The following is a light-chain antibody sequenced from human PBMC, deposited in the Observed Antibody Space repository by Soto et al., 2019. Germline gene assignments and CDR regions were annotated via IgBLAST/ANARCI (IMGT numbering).Light chain of an antibody. CDR2: MGS. V-gene: IGKV2-28*01. Sequence: DIVMTQSPLFLPVTPGEPASISCRSSQSLLNSNGYYSLDWYLQKPGQSPQLLIYMGSNRASGVPDRFSGSGSGTDFTLKIRRVEAEDVGVYYCMQALQLPLTFGGGTKVGIK. CDR3: MQALQLPLT. J-gene: IGKJ4*01. CDR1: QSLLNSNGYYS.